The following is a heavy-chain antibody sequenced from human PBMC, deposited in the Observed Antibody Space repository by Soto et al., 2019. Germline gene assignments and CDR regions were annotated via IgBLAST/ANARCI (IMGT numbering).Heavy chain of an antibody. V-gene: IGHV3-74*01. Sequence: PGGSLRLSCAASGFTFSSYWMHWVRQAPGKGLVWVSRINSDATNTNYADSVKGRFIISRDNAKNTLYLQMNSLRAEDTAVYYCASGSGWYSPDYWGQGTLVTVSS. CDR3: ASGSGWYSPDY. CDR1: GFTFSSYW. CDR2: INSDATNT. J-gene: IGHJ4*02. D-gene: IGHD6-19*01.